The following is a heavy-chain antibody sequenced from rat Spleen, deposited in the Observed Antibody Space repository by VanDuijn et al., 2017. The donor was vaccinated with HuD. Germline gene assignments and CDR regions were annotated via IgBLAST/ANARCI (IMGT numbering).Heavy chain of an antibody. D-gene: IGHD1-2*01. CDR1: GFTFSNYG. Sequence: EVQLVESGGGLVQPGRSLKLSCAASGFTFSNYGMAWVRQTPTKGLEWVASISYDGNSTYYRDSVKGRFTISRDDAKSTLFLRMDSLRSEDTATYYCARQSSSIPYYWYFDFWGQGVKVTVSS. V-gene: IGHV5-29*01. CDR3: ARQSSSIPYYWYFDF. CDR2: ISYDGNST. J-gene: IGHJ1*01.